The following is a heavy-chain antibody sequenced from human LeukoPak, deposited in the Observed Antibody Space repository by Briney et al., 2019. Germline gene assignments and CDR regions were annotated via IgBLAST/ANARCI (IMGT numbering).Heavy chain of an antibody. CDR1: GYRSTTYW. CDR3: ARRLRTGGFDI. V-gene: IGHV5-51*01. D-gene: IGHD1-26*01. J-gene: IGHJ3*02. CDR2: IQPADSQT. Sequence: GESLKISCMGSGYRSTTYWIDWVRQVPGKGLEWMGLIQPADSQTRYNPSFQGQVTLSDDKSINTAYLQWSSLRPSDTAIYYCARRLRTGGFDIWGQGTEVTVSS.